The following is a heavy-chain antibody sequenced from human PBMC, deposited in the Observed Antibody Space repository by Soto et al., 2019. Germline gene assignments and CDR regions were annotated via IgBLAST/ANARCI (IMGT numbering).Heavy chain of an antibody. CDR3: ASSYYRSGTPYYYGMDV. CDR2: ISAYNGNT. CDR1: GYTFTSYG. J-gene: IGHJ6*02. V-gene: IGHV1-18*01. Sequence: QVQLVQSGAEVKKPGASVKVSCKASGYTFTSYGISWVRQAPGQGLEWMGWISAYNGNTNYTQKLQDRGTMTTDTSTSTAYMELRSLRSDDTAVYYCASSYYRSGTPYYYGMDVWGQGTTVTVSS. D-gene: IGHD3-10*01.